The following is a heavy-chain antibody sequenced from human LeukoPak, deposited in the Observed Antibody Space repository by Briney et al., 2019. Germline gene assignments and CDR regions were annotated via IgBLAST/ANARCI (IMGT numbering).Heavy chain of an antibody. CDR1: GFTFSSYA. CDR3: AKESSVAGAGLLDY. CDR2: ISYDGSNK. Sequence: GGSLRLSCSASGFTFSSYAMHWVRQAPGKGLEWVAVISYDGSNKYYADSVKGRFTISRDNSENTLYLQMNRLRAEDTALYYCAKESSVAGAGLLDYWGQGTLVTVSS. D-gene: IGHD6-19*01. J-gene: IGHJ4*02. V-gene: IGHV3-30*04.